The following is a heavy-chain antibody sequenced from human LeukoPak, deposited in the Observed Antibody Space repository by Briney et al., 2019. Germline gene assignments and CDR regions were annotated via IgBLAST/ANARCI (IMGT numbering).Heavy chain of an antibody. D-gene: IGHD6-19*01. Sequence: ASVKVSCKASGCTFTSYAMRWVRRAPGQRLEWMGWINAGNGNTKYSQKFQGRVTITRDTSASTAYMELSSLRSEDTAVYYCARDKGPPRRVAGHFDYWGQGPLVTVSS. CDR3: ARDKGPPRRVAGHFDY. J-gene: IGHJ4*02. CDR1: GCTFTSYA. CDR2: INAGNGNT. V-gene: IGHV1-3*01.